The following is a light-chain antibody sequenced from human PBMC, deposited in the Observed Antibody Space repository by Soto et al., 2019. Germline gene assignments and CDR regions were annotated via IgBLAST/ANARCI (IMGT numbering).Light chain of an antibody. CDR1: TSDVGAYNL. V-gene: IGLV2-14*01. Sequence: QSALTQPRSVSGSPGQSITLSCDGSTSDVGAYNLVSWYQQFPGKTPKLIIYEVTYRPSGVSHRFSASKSGNTASLTISGLQAGDEADYYCISYTGSSTSYVFGTGTKVTVL. CDR3: ISYTGSSTSYV. CDR2: EVT. J-gene: IGLJ1*01.